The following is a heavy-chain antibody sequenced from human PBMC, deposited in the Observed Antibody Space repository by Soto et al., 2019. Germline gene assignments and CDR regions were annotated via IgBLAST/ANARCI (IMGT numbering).Heavy chain of an antibody. D-gene: IGHD2-8*01. J-gene: IGHJ6*02. CDR3: VKELYPYYYYGMDV. V-gene: IGHV3-30*18. Sequence: QVQLVESGGGVVQPGRSLRLSCAASGFTFSSYGMHWVRQAPGKGLEWVAVISYDGSNKYYADSVKGRFTISRDNSKNTLYLQMNRLRAEDTAVYYCVKELYPYYYYGMDVWGQGTTVTVSS. CDR1: GFTFSSYG. CDR2: ISYDGSNK.